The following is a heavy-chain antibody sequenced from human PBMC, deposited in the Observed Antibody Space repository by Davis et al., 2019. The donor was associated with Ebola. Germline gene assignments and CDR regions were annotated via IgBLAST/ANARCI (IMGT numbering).Heavy chain of an antibody. CDR1: GFTFDDYA. Sequence: SLKISCAASGFTFDDYAMHWVRQAPGKGLEWVSGISWNSGSIGYADSVKGRFTISRGNSKNSLYLQMNSLRTEDTALYYCAKDQYYDFWSGYLWFDPWGQGTLVTVSS. V-gene: IGHV3-9*01. D-gene: IGHD3-3*01. CDR2: ISWNSGSI. CDR3: AKDQYYDFWSGYLWFDP. J-gene: IGHJ5*02.